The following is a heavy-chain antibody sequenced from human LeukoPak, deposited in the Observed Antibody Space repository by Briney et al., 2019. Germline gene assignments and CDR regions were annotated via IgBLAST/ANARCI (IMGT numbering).Heavy chain of an antibody. J-gene: IGHJ5*02. D-gene: IGHD2-15*01. V-gene: IGHV1-18*04. Sequence: GASVKVSCKASGYTFTSYGISWVRQAPGQGLEWMGWISAYNGNTNYAQKFQGRVTMTTDTSTSTAYMELRSLRSDDTAVYYCARARYCSGGSCRPPGWFDPWGQGTLVTVSS. CDR2: ISAYNGNT. CDR1: GYTFTSYG. CDR3: ARARYCSGGSCRPPGWFDP.